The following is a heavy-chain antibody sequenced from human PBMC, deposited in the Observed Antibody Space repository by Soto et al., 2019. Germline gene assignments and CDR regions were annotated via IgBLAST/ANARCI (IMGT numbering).Heavy chain of an antibody. Sequence: ASVKVSCKASGYTFTSYAMHWVRQAPGQGLEWMGWINAGNGNTKYSQKFQGRVTMTTDTSTSTAYMELSSLRSEDTAVYYCATDGHSSGWYRLDYWGQGTLVTVSS. CDR2: INAGNGNT. V-gene: IGHV1-3*01. D-gene: IGHD6-19*01. J-gene: IGHJ4*02. CDR1: GYTFTSYA. CDR3: ATDGHSSGWYRLDY.